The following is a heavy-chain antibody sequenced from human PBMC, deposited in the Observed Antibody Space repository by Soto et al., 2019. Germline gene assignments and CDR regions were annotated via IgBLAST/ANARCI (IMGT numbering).Heavy chain of an antibody. Sequence: SETLSLTCTVSGDSINSDYWTWIRQTPGKGLEWIAFIYFRGSASYNPSLESRVSTSVDASKNQFSLKLRSVTAADTAIYYCARANILTAYSDAFDIWGRGTEVT. CDR1: GDSINSDY. J-gene: IGHJ3*02. CDR3: ARANILTAYSDAFDI. D-gene: IGHD3-9*01. V-gene: IGHV4-59*12. CDR2: IYFRGSA.